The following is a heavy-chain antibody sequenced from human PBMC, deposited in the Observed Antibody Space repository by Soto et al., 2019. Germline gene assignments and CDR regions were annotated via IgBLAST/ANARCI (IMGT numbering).Heavy chain of an antibody. CDR2: ISYDGTNK. CDR3: ARDPKTSGGQHWAFNYFDS. CDR1: GFSFSISP. Sequence: GGSLRLSCAASGFSFSISPMHWVRQAPGKGPEWVALISYDGTNKFYEDSVKGRFTISRDNSKSTLYLQVDSLRPEDAAVYYCARDPKTSGGQHWAFNYFDSWGQGTLVTVSS. V-gene: IGHV3-30-3*01. D-gene: IGHD7-27*01. J-gene: IGHJ4*02.